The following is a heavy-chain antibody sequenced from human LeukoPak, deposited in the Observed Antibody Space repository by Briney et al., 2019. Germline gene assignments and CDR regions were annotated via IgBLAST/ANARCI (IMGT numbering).Heavy chain of an antibody. J-gene: IGHJ4*02. V-gene: IGHV6-1*01. D-gene: IGHD6-19*01. CDR2: TYYRRSKWYN. CDR1: GDIVSSNIAA. Sequence: XLSLTCAVSGDIVSSNIAAWNWIRQSPSRGLEWLGRTYYRRSKWYNDYALSVKSRIIINPDSFKNQFSLQLNSVSPEDTAVYYCARDLDGGWFDFDYWGQGTXVXVSX. CDR3: ARDLDGGWFDFDY.